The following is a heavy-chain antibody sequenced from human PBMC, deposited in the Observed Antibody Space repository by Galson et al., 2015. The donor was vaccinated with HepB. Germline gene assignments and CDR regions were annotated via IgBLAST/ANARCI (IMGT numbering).Heavy chain of an antibody. CDR3: VRHSVYDSSGDFTNWLDP. CDR1: GFVFSSYA. D-gene: IGHD3-22*01. Sequence: SLRLSCAASGFVFSSYAFHWVRQAPGKGLEWVAIIWYDGTTQYYADSVTGRFTISRDNSKNTLYLHMNSLSAEDTAVYYCVRHSVYDSSGDFTNWLDPWGQGTLVTVSS. J-gene: IGHJ5*02. V-gene: IGHV3-33*01. CDR2: IWYDGTTQ.